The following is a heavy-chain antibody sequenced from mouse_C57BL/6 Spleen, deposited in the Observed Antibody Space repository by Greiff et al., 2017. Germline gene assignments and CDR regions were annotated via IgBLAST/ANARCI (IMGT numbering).Heavy chain of an antibody. J-gene: IGHJ4*01. CDR2: IHPNSCST. CDR1: GYTFTSYW. Sequence: VQLQQPGAELVKPGASVKLSCKASGYTFTSYWMHWVKQRPGQGLEWIGMIHPNSCSTNYNEKFKSKATLTVDKSSSTAYMQLSSLTSEDSAVYYCARDEGYAMDYWGQGTSVTVSS. V-gene: IGHV1-64*01. CDR3: ARDEGYAMDY.